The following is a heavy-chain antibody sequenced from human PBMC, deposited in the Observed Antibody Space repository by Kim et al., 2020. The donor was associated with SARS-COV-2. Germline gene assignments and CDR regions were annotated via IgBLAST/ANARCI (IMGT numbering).Heavy chain of an antibody. CDR1: GFTFSYSW. V-gene: IGHV3-74*01. Sequence: GGSLRLSCVGSGFTFSYSWMHWFRQAPGKGPVWVASINEDGSKTTYADTVRGRLTTSRDNAKNTLFLKMNSLRVEDTAVYSCARGGTPIWGQGTMVTVSS. CDR3: ARGGTPI. J-gene: IGHJ3*02. CDR2: INEDGSKT.